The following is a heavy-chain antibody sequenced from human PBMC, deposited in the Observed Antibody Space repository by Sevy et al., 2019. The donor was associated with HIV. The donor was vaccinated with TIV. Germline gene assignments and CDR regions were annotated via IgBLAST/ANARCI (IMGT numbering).Heavy chain of an antibody. J-gene: IGHJ6*02. CDR3: ARVTAGYGSGLNYYYGMDV. Sequence: GGSLRLSCAASGFTVSSNYMSWVRQAPGKGLEWVSVIYSGGSTYYADSVKGRFTISRDNSKNTLYHQMNSLRAEDTAVYYCARVTAGYGSGLNYYYGMDVWGQGTTVTVSS. D-gene: IGHD3-10*01. V-gene: IGHV3-53*01. CDR2: IYSGGST. CDR1: GFTVSSNY.